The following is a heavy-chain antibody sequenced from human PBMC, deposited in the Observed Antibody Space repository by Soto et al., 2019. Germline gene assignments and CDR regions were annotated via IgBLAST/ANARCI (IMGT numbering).Heavy chain of an antibody. J-gene: IGHJ4*02. CDR2: IYHTGTT. V-gene: IGHV4-30-2*01. CDR3: ARERTVAGNDY. Sequence: SETLSLTCTVSGGSINSGDYSCTWIRQPPGKGLERIGYIYHTGTTYYNMSLKSRVTISVDRSKNQFSLKLSSLRSEDTAVYYCARERTVAGNDYWGQGTLVTVSS. CDR1: GGSINSGDYS. D-gene: IGHD6-19*01.